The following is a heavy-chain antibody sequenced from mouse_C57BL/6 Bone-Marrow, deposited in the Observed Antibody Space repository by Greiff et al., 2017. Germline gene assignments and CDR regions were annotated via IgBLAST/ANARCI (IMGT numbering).Heavy chain of an antibody. CDR2: IDPENGDT. J-gene: IGHJ2*01. Sequence: EVKLVESGAELVRPGASVKLSCTASGFNIKDDYMHWVKQGPEQGLEWIGWIDPENGDTEYASKFQGKATITADTSSNTAYLQLSSLTTEDTAVYYCTTVDYYNYWGQGTTLTVSS. CDR3: TTVDYYNY. D-gene: IGHD1-1*01. V-gene: IGHV14-4*01. CDR1: GFNIKDDY.